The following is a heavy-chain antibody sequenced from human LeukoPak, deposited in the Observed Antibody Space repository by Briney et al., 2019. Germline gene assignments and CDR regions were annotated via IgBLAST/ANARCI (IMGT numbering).Heavy chain of an antibody. V-gene: IGHV3-21*01. CDR3: AGEYYGSGSYYFDY. D-gene: IGHD3-10*01. CDR2: ISSSSSYI. CDR1: GFTFSSYS. Sequence: PGGSLRLSCAASGFTFSSYSMNWVRQAPGKGLEWVSSISSSSSYIYYADSVKGRFTIFRNNAKTSLYLQTNSLRAEDTALYYCAGEYYGSGSYYFDYWGQGTLVTVSS. J-gene: IGHJ4*02.